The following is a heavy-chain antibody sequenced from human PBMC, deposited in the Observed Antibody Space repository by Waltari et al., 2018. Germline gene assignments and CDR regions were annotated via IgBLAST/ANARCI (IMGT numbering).Heavy chain of an antibody. CDR1: GASISSGNNY. J-gene: IGHJ4*02. CDR3: AREGLVGGDFFDY. Sequence: QVQLQESGPRLVKPSQTLSLTCTVSGASISSGNNYWAWIRQRPGQGLEWIGYIYRSGSTYYNTSLKNRIIMTVDTSQNQFSLNLNSVTAADTAVYFCAREGLVGGDFFDYWGQGTLVTVSS. V-gene: IGHV4-30-4*08. D-gene: IGHD2-21*01. CDR2: IYRSGST.